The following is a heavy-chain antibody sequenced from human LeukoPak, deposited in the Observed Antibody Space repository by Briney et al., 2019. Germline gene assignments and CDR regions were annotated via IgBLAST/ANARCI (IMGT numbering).Heavy chain of an antibody. CDR1: GGSFSDYY. D-gene: IGHD6-13*01. CDR2: IDHSGTV. V-gene: IGHV4-34*01. J-gene: IGHJ6*02. Sequence: PSETLSLTCAVYGGSFSDYYWSWIRQAPGKGLECIGDIDHSGTVNYNPSLKSRVTISIDTSTNQFSLKLRSVTAADTAVYYCARVTSDGSISNLRRYYYYGMDVWGQGTTVTVSS. CDR3: ARVTSDGSISNLRRYYYYGMDV.